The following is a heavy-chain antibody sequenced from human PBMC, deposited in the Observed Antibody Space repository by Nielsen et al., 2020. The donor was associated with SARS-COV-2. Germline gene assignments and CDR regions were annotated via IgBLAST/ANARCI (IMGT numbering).Heavy chain of an antibody. CDR3: ARVDNVVVYHGDP. CDR2: IIPIFGTA. V-gene: IGHV1-69*13. D-gene: IGHD2-15*01. CDR1: GGTFSSYA. J-gene: IGHJ5*02. Sequence: SVKVSCKASGGTFSSYAISWVRQAPGQGLEWMGGIIPIFGTANYAQKFQGRVTITADESTSTAYMELRSLTSDDSAVYYCARVDNVVVYHGDPWGQGTLVTVSS.